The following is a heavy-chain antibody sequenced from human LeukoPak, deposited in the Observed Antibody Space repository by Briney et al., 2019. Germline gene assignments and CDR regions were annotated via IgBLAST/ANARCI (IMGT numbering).Heavy chain of an antibody. V-gene: IGHV4-34*01. CDR3: ARGFRRPHQSRARTPPPYYMDV. D-gene: IGHD1-14*01. CDR1: GGSFSGYY. CDR2: INHSGST. J-gene: IGHJ6*03. Sequence: PSETLSLTCAVYGGSFSGYYWSWIRQPPGKGLEWIGEINHSGSTNYNPSLKSRVTISVDTSKNQFSLKLSSVTAADTAVYYCARGFRRPHQSRARTPPPYYMDVWGKGTTVTVPS.